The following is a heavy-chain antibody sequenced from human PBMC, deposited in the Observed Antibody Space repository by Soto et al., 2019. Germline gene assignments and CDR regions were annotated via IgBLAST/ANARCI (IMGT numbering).Heavy chain of an antibody. CDR2: IIPIFGTA. D-gene: IGHD2-2*02. Sequence: SVKVSRKASGGTCISYAISLVLQAPVQVLEWMGWIIPIFGTANYAQKFQGRVTITADESTSTAYMELSSLRSEDTAVYYCARGDIVVVPAAIEGRYYYYGMDVWGQGTTVTVSS. V-gene: IGHV1-69*13. CDR3: ARGDIVVVPAAIEGRYYYYGMDV. J-gene: IGHJ6*02. CDR1: GGTCISYA.